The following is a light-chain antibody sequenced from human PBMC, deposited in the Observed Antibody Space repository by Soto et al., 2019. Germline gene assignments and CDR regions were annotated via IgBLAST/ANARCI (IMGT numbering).Light chain of an antibody. CDR2: GAS. CDR3: QKYGSSHGT. V-gene: IGKV3-20*01. J-gene: IGKJ1*01. CDR1: QSVSSSY. Sequence: DIVLTQSPGTLSLSPGERATLSCRASQSVSSSYLAWYQQKPGQAPRLLNYGASSRATGIPDRFSGSGSGTAFTLTISRLETEDFAVYSCQKYGSSHGTCGQGTKVEIK.